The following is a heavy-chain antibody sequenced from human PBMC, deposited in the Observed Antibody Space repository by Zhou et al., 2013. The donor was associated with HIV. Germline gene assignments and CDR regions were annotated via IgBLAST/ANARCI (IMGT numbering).Heavy chain of an antibody. CDR2: IDRSGST. CDR3: AREGWPYYDFWRGYFTPYYYYMDV. V-gene: IGHV4-34*01. Sequence: QVQLQQWGAGLLKPSETLSLTCAVYGGSFGDYFWSWIRQPPGKGLEWIGEIDRSGSTNYNPSLKSRVTISIDTSKNQFSLKLTSVTAADTAIYYCAREGWPYYDFWRGYFTPYYYYMDVWGKGPRSSFP. D-gene: IGHD3-3*01. J-gene: IGHJ6*03. CDR1: GGSFGDYF.